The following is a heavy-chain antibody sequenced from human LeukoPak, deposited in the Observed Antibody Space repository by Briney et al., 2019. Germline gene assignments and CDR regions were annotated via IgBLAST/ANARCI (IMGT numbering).Heavy chain of an antibody. D-gene: IGHD3-22*01. CDR2: IYHTGST. CDR1: GGSISSYY. Sequence: ASETLSLTCTVSGGSISSYYWSWIRQPPGKGLEWIANIYHTGSTNYNPSLSSRVTISIDTAKNQFSLKLSSVTAADTAVYYCARATYYYDSSGYYGFDYWGQGTPVTVSS. CDR3: ARATYYYDSSGYYGFDY. J-gene: IGHJ4*02. V-gene: IGHV4-59*01.